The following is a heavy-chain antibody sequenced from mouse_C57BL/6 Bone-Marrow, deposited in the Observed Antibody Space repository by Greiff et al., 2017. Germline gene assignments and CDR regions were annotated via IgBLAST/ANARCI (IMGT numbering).Heavy chain of an antibody. CDR2: ISSGGSYT. CDR3: ARPLDSSGYDD. Sequence: EVNVVESGGDLVKPGGSLKLSCAASGFTFSSYGMSWVRQTPDKRLEWVATISSGGSYTYYPDSVKGRFTISRDNAKNTLYLQMSSLKSEDTAMYYCARPLDSSGYDDWGQGTTLTVSS. V-gene: IGHV5-6*01. CDR1: GFTFSSYG. D-gene: IGHD3-2*02. J-gene: IGHJ2*01.